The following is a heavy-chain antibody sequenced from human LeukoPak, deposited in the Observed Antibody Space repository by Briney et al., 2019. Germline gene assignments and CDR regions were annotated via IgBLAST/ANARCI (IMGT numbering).Heavy chain of an antibody. J-gene: IGHJ3*02. CDR3: ARDRSRSSRPDAFDI. V-gene: IGHV4-38-2*02. D-gene: IGHD6-13*01. CDR1: GYSISSGYY. CDR2: IYHSGST. Sequence: SSETLSLTCTVSGYSISSGYYWGWIRQPPGKGLEWIGSIYHSGSTYYNPSLKSRVTISVDTSKNQFSLQLNSVTPEDTAVYYCARDRSRSSRPDAFDIWGQGAMVTVSS.